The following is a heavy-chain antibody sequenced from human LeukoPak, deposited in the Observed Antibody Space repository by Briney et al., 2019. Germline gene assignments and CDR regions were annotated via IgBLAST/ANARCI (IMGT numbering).Heavy chain of an antibody. CDR1: GGSISFYY. CDR2: IYYSGST. V-gene: IGHV4-59*12. CDR3: ARGRGYSSGWNDGYMDV. D-gene: IGHD6-19*01. J-gene: IGHJ6*03. Sequence: SETLSLTCTVSGGSISFYYWSWIRQPPGKGLEWIGYIYYSGSTNYNPSLKSRVTISVDTSKNQFSLKLSSVTAADTAVYYCARGRGYSSGWNDGYMDVWGKGTTVTVSS.